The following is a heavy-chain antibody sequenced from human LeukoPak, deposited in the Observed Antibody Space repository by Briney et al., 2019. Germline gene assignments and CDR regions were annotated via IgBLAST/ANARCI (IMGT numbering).Heavy chain of an antibody. J-gene: IGHJ5*02. Sequence: ASVKVSCKASGYTFTGYYMHWVRQAPGQGLEWMGWISPNSGGTNYAQKFQGRVTMTRDTSISTAYMELSRLRSDDTAVYYCARGRVGSGYCHFYNWFDPWGQGTLVTVSS. CDR1: GYTFTGYY. CDR3: ARGRVGSGYCHFYNWFDP. V-gene: IGHV1-2*02. D-gene: IGHD3-22*01. CDR2: ISPNSGGT.